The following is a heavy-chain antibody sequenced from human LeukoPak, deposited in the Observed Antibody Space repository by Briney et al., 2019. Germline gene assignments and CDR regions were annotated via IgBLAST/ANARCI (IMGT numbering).Heavy chain of an antibody. CDR1: GGSLGSYY. CDR2: IYYTGST. CDR3: ARLYGSTWGYFDF. Sequence: SETLSLTCTVSGGSLGSYYWSWIRQPPGKGLEWIGYIYYTGSTNYNPSLNSRVTFSLDTSKNQFSLDLSSVTAADTAMYYCARLYGSTWGYFDFWGQGTPVDVSS. V-gene: IGHV4-59*08. D-gene: IGHD6-13*01. J-gene: IGHJ4*02.